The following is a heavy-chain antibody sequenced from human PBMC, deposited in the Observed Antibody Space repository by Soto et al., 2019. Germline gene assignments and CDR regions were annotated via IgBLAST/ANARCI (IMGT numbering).Heavy chain of an antibody. CDR2: IFHPGIA. V-gene: IGHV4-4*02. Sequence: SETLSLTCAVSGLSVSSTNWWSWVRQTTGKGLEWIGEIFHPGIAKYNPSLESRVTMSIDTSKNQFSLKLSSVTAADTAVYYCARGGWDDILTGYYYYFDYWGQGTLVTVSS. CDR3: ARGGWDDILTGYYYYFDY. J-gene: IGHJ4*02. CDR1: GLSVSSTNW. D-gene: IGHD3-9*01.